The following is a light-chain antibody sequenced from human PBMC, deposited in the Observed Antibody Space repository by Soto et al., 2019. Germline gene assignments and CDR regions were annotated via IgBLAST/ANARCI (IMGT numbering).Light chain of an antibody. CDR2: EVY. J-gene: IGLJ2*01. V-gene: IGLV2-23*02. CDR1: SSDVGNYNF. CDR3: CSYAGSTTFVI. Sequence: QSALTQPASVSGSPGQSSTISCTGTSSDVGNYNFVSWYQKHPGKAPKFVIYEVYKRPSGISNRFSGSKSGNTASLTISGLQAEDEADYYCCSYAGSTTFVIFGGGTKLTVL.